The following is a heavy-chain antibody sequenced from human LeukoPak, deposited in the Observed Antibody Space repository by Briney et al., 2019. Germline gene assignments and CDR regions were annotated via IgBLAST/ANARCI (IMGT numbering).Heavy chain of an antibody. D-gene: IGHD3-9*01. V-gene: IGHV4-34*01. CDR1: GGSFSGYY. CDR2: INHSGST. Sequence: PSETLSLTCAVYGGSFSGYYWSWIRQPPGKGLEWIGEINHSGSTNYNPSLKSRVTISVDTPKNQFSLNLSSVTAADTAVYYCARRIWYHDILTAYNIWGQGTPVTVSS. CDR3: ARRIWYHDILTAYNI. J-gene: IGHJ4*02.